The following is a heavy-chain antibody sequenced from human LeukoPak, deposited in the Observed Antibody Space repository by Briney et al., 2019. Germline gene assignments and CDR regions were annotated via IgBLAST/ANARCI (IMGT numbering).Heavy chain of an antibody. CDR2: IYYSGST. CDR3: ATNTINYDFWSGYYNYYGMDV. CDR1: GGSISSYY. J-gene: IGHJ6*02. D-gene: IGHD3-3*01. Sequence: PSETLSLTCTVSGGSISSYYWSWIRQPPGKGLEWIGYIYYSGSTNYNPSLKSRVTISVDTSKNQFSLKLSSVTAADTAVYYCATNTINYDFWSGYYNYYGMDVWGQGTTVTVSS. V-gene: IGHV4-59*08.